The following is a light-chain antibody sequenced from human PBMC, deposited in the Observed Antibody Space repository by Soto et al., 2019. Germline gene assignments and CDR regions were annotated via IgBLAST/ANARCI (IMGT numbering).Light chain of an antibody. J-gene: IGLJ2*01. Sequence: QSVLTQPPSASGSPGQSVTISCTGTSSDVGAYDYVSWYQQHPGKAPKLMIYEVTKRPSGVPDRFSGSKSGNTASLTVSGLQAEDEADFYCSSYAGSSTVVFGGGTKLTVL. CDR3: SSYAGSSTVV. CDR2: EVT. V-gene: IGLV2-8*01. CDR1: SSDVGAYDY.